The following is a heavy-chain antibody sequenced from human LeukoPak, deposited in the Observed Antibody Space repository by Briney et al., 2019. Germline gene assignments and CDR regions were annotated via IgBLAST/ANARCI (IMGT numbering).Heavy chain of an antibody. J-gene: IGHJ4*02. Sequence: PSETLTLTCTVSGGSISSYYWSWIRQPPGKGLEWIRYIYYTGTTIHHPSLKSPITISVDTSKNQFSFKINSVTAADTAVYYCARHYDSGTYPFDYWGQGTLVTVSS. CDR2: IYYTGTT. V-gene: IGHV4-59*01. CDR1: GGSISSYY. D-gene: IGHD3-10*01. CDR3: ARHYDSGTYPFDY.